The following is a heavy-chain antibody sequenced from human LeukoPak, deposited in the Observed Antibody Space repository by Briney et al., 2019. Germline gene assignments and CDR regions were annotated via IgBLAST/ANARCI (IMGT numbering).Heavy chain of an antibody. Sequence: GGSLRLSCAASGFTFTNAWMSWVRQAPGKGLEWIGRIKSKTDGGTTNYAEPVRGRFTISRDDSKSAVYLQMNSLKIEDTAVYYCTTDLGTYYHGSQRLIPIDYWGQGTLVTVSS. CDR3: TTDLGTYYHGSQRLIPIDY. CDR2: IKSKTDGGTT. V-gene: IGHV3-15*01. J-gene: IGHJ4*02. CDR1: GFTFTNAW. D-gene: IGHD3-10*01.